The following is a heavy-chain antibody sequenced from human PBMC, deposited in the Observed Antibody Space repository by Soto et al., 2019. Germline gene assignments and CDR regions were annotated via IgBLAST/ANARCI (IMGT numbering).Heavy chain of an antibody. CDR1: GFTFSSYG. V-gene: IGHV3-30*03. D-gene: IGHD3-16*01. J-gene: IGHJ2*01. CDR2: ISYDGSNK. Sequence: QVQLVESGGGVVQPGRSLRLSCAASGFTFSSYGMHWVRQAPGKGLEWVAVISYDGSNKYYADSVKGRFTISRDNSKNTLYLQMNSLRGEDTAVYYCAGWGAYPNWYFDLWGRGTLVTVSS. CDR3: AGWGAYPNWYFDL.